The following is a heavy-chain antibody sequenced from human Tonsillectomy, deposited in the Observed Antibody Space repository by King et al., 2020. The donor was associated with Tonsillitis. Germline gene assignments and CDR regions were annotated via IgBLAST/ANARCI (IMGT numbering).Heavy chain of an antibody. J-gene: IGHJ4*02. D-gene: IGHD1-26*01. CDR1: GYTFTGQY. CDR3: ASGSGGGFFDY. CDR2: INPNSGGT. Sequence: VQLVESGSEVKRPGASVKVSCKASGYTFTGQYLHWVRQAPGQGLEWMGWINPNSGGTNYAQKFQDRVTMTSDTYITTGYMEVTRLRSDDTAVYYCASGSGGGFFDYWGQGTLVTVSS. V-gene: IGHV1-2*02.